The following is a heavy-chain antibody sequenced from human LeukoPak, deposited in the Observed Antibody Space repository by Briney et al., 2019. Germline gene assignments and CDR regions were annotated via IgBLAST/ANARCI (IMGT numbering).Heavy chain of an antibody. D-gene: IGHD1-26*01. CDR3: ARAIVGATRSGGHFDY. CDR2: IYYSGST. Sequence: PSETLSLTCTVSGGSISSGGYYWSWIRQHPGKGLEWIGYIYYSGSTYYNPSLKSRVTISVDTSKNQFSLKLSSVTAAATAVYYCARAIVGATRSGGHFDYGAREPLVPVSS. CDR1: GGSISSGGYY. V-gene: IGHV4-31*03. J-gene: IGHJ4*02.